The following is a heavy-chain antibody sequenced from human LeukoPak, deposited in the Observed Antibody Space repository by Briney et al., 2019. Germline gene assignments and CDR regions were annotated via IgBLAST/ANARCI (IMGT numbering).Heavy chain of an antibody. J-gene: IGHJ5*02. CDR3: ATTTMVRGPYNWFDP. Sequence: ASVKVSCKVSGYTLTELSMHWVRQAPGKGLEWMGGFDPEDGETIYAQKFQGRVTMTEDTSTDTAYMELSSLGSEDTAVYYCATTTMVRGPYNWFDPWGQGTLVTVSS. CDR2: FDPEDGET. D-gene: IGHD3-10*01. V-gene: IGHV1-24*01. CDR1: GYTLTELS.